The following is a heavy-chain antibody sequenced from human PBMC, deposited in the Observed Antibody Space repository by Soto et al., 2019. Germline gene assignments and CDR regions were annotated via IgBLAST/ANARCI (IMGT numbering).Heavy chain of an antibody. V-gene: IGHV1-3*05. CDR1: GYTFTSYA. Sequence: QVQLVQSGAEEKKPGASVKVSCKASGYTFTSYAMHWVRQAPGQRLEWMGWINAGNGNTKYSQKFQGRVTITRDTSASTAYMELSSLSSEVTALYYCARSIVVVTALLYWGQGTLVIVSS. CDR2: INAGNGNT. J-gene: IGHJ4*02. CDR3: ARSIVVVTALLY. D-gene: IGHD2-21*02.